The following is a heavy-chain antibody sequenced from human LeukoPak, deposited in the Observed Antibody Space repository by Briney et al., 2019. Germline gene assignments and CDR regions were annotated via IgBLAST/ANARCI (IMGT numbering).Heavy chain of an antibody. D-gene: IGHD5-24*01. V-gene: IGHV3-21*01. Sequence: GGSLRLSCAASGFTFSSYSMNWVRQAPGKGLEWVSSISSSSSYIYYADSVKGRFTISRDNAKNSLYLQMNSLRAEDTAVYYCARDRTVEMATIRLDYWGQGTLVTVSS. CDR1: GFTFSSYS. CDR3: ARDRTVEMATIRLDY. CDR2: ISSSSSYI. J-gene: IGHJ4*02.